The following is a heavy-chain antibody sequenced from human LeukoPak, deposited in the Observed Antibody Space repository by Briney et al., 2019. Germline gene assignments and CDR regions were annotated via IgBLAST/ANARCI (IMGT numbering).Heavy chain of an antibody. CDR2: IYYSGST. CDR1: GGSISSSSYY. CDR3: SRAQSNQMATKI. D-gene: IGHD5-24*01. J-gene: IGHJ4*02. Sequence: PSETLSLTCTVSGGSISSSSYYWGWIRQPPGTGLEWIGSIYYSGSTYYNPSLKSRVTISVDMSKNQFSLKVSSVTAADTAVYYCSRAQSNQMATKIWGQGTLVSVSS. V-gene: IGHV4-39*07.